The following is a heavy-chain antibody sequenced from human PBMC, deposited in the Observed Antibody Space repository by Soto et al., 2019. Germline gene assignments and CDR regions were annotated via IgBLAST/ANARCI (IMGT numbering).Heavy chain of an antibody. CDR3: ARGHSSGRGAFDI. D-gene: IGHD6-19*01. CDR2: ISSGSSTI. Sequence: GGSLRLSCAASGFTLRSYTMNWVRQAPGKGLEWVSYISSGSSTIYYADSLKGRFTISRDNAGNSLYLQMNSLRAEDTAVYYCARGHSSGRGAFDISGQGTMVTVSS. CDR1: GFTLRSYT. J-gene: IGHJ3*02. V-gene: IGHV3-48*01.